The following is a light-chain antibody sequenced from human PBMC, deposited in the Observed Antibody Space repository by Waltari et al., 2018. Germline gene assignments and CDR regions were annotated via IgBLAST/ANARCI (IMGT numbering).Light chain of an antibody. CDR3: SSYTSSDTYV. Sequence: QSALTQPASVSGSPGQSITISCTGTSSDVGNHNYVSWYQQHPGKAPKLMIYDVSNRPSGVSYRFSGSKSGNTASLTISGLQAEDEAEYYCSSYTSSDTYVFGTGTKVTVL. V-gene: IGLV2-14*03. CDR1: SSDVGNHNY. CDR2: DVS. J-gene: IGLJ1*01.